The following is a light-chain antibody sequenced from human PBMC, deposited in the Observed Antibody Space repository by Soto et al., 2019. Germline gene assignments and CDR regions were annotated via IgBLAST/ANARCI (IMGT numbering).Light chain of an antibody. CDR1: GSDIGAYNF. CDR3: SSLTNSDTLVV. CDR2: DVN. J-gene: IGLJ2*01. V-gene: IGLV2-14*03. Sequence: QSVLTQPASVSGSPGQSITISCSGTGSDIGAYNFVSWYQQYPGNAPRLIIYDVNNRPSGVSNRFSGSKSGNTASLTISGLQPEDEADYYCSSLTNSDTLVVVGGGTKVTVL.